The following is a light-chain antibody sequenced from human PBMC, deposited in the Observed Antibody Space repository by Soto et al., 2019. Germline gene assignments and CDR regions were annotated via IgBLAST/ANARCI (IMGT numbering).Light chain of an antibody. V-gene: IGLV2-14*01. CDR2: EVS. J-gene: IGLJ2*01. CDR3: SSYTSRSTPV. CDR1: SSDVGTYKY. Sequence: QSVLTQPASVSGSPGQSITISCTGTSSDVGTYKYVSWYQQLPGKAPKLMIYEVSNRPLGVSNRFSGSKSGNTASLTISELQAEDEADYYCSSYTSRSTPVFGGGTKLTVL.